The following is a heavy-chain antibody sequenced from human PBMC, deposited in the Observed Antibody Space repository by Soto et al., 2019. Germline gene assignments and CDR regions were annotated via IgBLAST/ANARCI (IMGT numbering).Heavy chain of an antibody. CDR3: ARTSSYYDFWSGPGCLYGMDX. V-gene: IGHV4-34*01. CDR1: GGSFSGYY. J-gene: IGHJ6*02. Sequence: SETLSLTCAVYGGSFSGYYWSWIRQPPGKGLEWIGEINHSGSTNYNPSLKSRVTISVDTSKNQFSLKLSSVTAADTAVYYCARTSSYYDFWSGPGCLYGMDXWGQGTTVTVS. CDR2: INHSGST. D-gene: IGHD3-3*01.